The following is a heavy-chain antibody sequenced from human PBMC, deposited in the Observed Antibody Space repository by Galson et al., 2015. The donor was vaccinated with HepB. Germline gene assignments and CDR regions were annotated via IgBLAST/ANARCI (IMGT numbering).Heavy chain of an antibody. CDR2: ISGSGGST. Sequence: SCKASGGTFSSYAMSWVRQAPGKGLEWVSAISGSGGSTYYADSVKGRFTISRDNSKNTLYLQMNSLRAEDTAVYYCAKEGDGYCSGGSCYLGWFDPWGQGTLVTVSS. CDR1: GGTFSSYA. V-gene: IGHV3-23*01. CDR3: AKEGDGYCSGGSCYLGWFDP. D-gene: IGHD2-15*01. J-gene: IGHJ5*02.